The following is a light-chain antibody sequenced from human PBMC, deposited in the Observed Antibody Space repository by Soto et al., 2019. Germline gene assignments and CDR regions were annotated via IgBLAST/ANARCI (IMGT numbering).Light chain of an antibody. CDR2: GAS. Sequence: EIVMTQSPPTLSVSPGEGATLSCRASQNIDTNLAWYQQRPGQSPRLIVYGASTRAAGVPGRFGGSGSGTDFTLAITNLHFEDSAVYYCQQYRDWPPIFTFGPWTKVEIK. CDR1: QNIDTN. CDR3: QQYRDWPPIFT. V-gene: IGKV3-15*01. J-gene: IGKJ3*01.